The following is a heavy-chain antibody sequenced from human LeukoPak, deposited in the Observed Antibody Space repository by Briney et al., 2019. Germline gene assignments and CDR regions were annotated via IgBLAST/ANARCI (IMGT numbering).Heavy chain of an antibody. CDR2: IIPILGIA. J-gene: IGHJ6*03. Sequence: ASVKVSCKASGGTFSSYAISWVRQAPGQGLEWMGRIIPILGIANYAQKFQGRVTITADKSTSTAYMELSRLRSDDTAVYYCARGPVVPAAMSYMDVWGKGTTVTVSS. V-gene: IGHV1-69*04. CDR1: GGTFSSYA. CDR3: ARGPVVPAAMSYMDV. D-gene: IGHD2-2*01.